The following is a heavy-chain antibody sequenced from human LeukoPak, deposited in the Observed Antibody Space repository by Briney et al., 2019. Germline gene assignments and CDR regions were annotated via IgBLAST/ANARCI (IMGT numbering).Heavy chain of an antibody. J-gene: IGHJ3*02. CDR3: ATSSTSYSGSYAAFDI. CDR2: TYYRSKWYN. CDR1: GDSVSSNSAA. Sequence: SQTLPLTCAISGDSVSSNSAAWNWIRQSPSRGLEWLGRTYYRSKWYNDYAVSVKSRITINPDTSKNQFSLQLNSVTPEDTAVYYCATSSTSYSGSYAAFDIWGQGTMVTVSS. V-gene: IGHV6-1*01. D-gene: IGHD1-26*01.